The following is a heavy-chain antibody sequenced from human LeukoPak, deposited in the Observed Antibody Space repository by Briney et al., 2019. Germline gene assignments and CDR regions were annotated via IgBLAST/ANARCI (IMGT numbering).Heavy chain of an antibody. CDR2: IKQDGSEK. Sequence: GGSLRLSCAAAGFTFSSYWMSWVRQAPGKGLEWVANIKQDGSEKYYVDSVKGRFTISRDNAKNSLYLQMNSLRAEDTAVYYCARGLILGGSDWLPSYFDYWGQGTLVTVSS. CDR1: GFTFSSYW. D-gene: IGHD3-9*01. CDR3: ARGLILGGSDWLPSYFDY. J-gene: IGHJ4*02. V-gene: IGHV3-7*03.